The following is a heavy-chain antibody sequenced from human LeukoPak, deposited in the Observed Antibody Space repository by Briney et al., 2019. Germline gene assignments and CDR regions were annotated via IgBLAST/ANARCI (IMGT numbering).Heavy chain of an antibody. CDR1: GFTFNNYA. CDR2: VSGDGQRT. V-gene: IGHV3-23*01. J-gene: IGHJ4*02. Sequence: QPGGSLRLSCAASGFTFNNYAMNWVRQTPGKGLQWVSAVSGDGQRTFYADSVKDRFTIFRDNSMNTLGLQMNSLRVEDTAVYYCAKEQDNLLLLSHFDSWGQGILVTVSA. CDR3: AKEQDNLLLLSHFDS. D-gene: IGHD1-14*01.